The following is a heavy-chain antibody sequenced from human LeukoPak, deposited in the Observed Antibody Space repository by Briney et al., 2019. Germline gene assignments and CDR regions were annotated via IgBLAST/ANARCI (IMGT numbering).Heavy chain of an antibody. Sequence: GASVKVSCKASGGTFSSYAISWVRQAPGQGLEWMGGIIPIFGTANYAQKFQGRVTITADKSTSTAYMELSSVTAADTAVYYCARDIRGIAVAGTEETYYYYYYMDVWGKGTTVTISS. D-gene: IGHD6-19*01. CDR2: IIPIFGTA. CDR3: ARDIRGIAVAGTEETYYYYYYMDV. V-gene: IGHV1-69*06. J-gene: IGHJ6*03. CDR1: GGTFSSYA.